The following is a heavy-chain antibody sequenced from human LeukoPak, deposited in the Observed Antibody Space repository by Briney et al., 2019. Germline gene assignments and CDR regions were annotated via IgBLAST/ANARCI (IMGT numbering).Heavy chain of an antibody. CDR2: INHSGST. Sequence: PSETLSLTCAVYGGSFSGYYWSWIRQPPGKGLEWIGEINHSGSTNYSPSLKSRVTISVDTSKNQFSLKLSSVTAADTAVYYCARGRGAAAGTSWGQGTLVTVSS. J-gene: IGHJ5*02. V-gene: IGHV4-34*01. CDR1: GGSFSGYY. D-gene: IGHD6-13*01. CDR3: ARGRGAAAGTS.